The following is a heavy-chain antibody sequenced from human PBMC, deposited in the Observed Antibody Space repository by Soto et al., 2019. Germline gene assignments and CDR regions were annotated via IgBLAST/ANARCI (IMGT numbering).Heavy chain of an antibody. D-gene: IGHD6-19*01. CDR3: ARWDRRSSGIYYFDY. CDR2: ISSSSTYI. CDR1: GFTFSSHS. J-gene: IGHJ4*02. Sequence: EVQLVESGGGLVKPGGSLRLSCAASGFTFSSHSMNWVRQAPGKGLEWVSSISSSSTYIHYADSVKGRFTISRDNAKNSLYLQMNSLRAEDTAVYYCARWDRRSSGIYYFDYWGQGTLVTVSS. V-gene: IGHV3-21*01.